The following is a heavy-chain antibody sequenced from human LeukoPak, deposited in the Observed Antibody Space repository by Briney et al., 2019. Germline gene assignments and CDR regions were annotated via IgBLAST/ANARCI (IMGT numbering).Heavy chain of an antibody. Sequence: GGCLRLSCAASGFTFISYSMNWVRQAPGKGLEWVSYISSSSSTIYYADSVKGRFTISRDNAKNSLYLQMNSLRAEDTAVYYCAREVDYDFWSGYYPFDYWGQGTPVTVSS. J-gene: IGHJ4*02. CDR2: ISSSSSTI. CDR3: AREVDYDFWSGYYPFDY. CDR1: GFTFISYS. D-gene: IGHD3-3*01. V-gene: IGHV3-48*01.